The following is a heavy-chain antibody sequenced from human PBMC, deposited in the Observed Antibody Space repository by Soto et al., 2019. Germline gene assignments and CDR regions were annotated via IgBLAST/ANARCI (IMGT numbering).Heavy chain of an antibody. D-gene: IGHD1-1*01. CDR1: GHTLTELS. V-gene: IGHV1-24*01. J-gene: IGHJ4*02. Sequence: QVQVVQSGAEVKKPGASVKVSCRVSGHTLTELSMHWVRQAPGKGLEWMGGFDPEDGETIYAQKFQGRVTMTEDTSTDTAYMELSSLRSEDTAVYYCAAGGTRWLPSPFDYWGQGTLVTVSS. CDR3: AAGGTRWLPSPFDY. CDR2: FDPEDGET.